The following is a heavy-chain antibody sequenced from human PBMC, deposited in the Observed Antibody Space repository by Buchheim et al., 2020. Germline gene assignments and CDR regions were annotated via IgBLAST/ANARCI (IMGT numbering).Heavy chain of an antibody. J-gene: IGHJ4*02. CDR1: GFTFSSYS. CDR3: ARAKSGGFDY. CDR2: ISSSSTI. D-gene: IGHD3-10*01. Sequence: EVQLVESGGGLVQPGGSLRLSCAASGFTFSSYSMNWVRQAPGKGLEWVSYISSSSTIYYADSVKGRFTTSRDNAKNSLYLQMNSLRAEDTAVYYCARAKSGGFDYWGQGTL. V-gene: IGHV3-48*01.